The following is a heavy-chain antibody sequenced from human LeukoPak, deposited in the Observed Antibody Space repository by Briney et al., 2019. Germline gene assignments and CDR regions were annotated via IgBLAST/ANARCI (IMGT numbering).Heavy chain of an antibody. CDR2: IYYSGST. CDR3: ARHEINSSGWRTDY. Sequence: SETLSLTCTVSGGSISRYYWSWIRQPPGKGLEWIGYIYYSGSTNYNPSLKSRVTISVDTSKNQFSLKLSSVTAADTAVYYCARHEINSSGWRTDYWGQGTLVTVSS. J-gene: IGHJ4*02. V-gene: IGHV4-59*08. D-gene: IGHD6-19*01. CDR1: GGSISRYY.